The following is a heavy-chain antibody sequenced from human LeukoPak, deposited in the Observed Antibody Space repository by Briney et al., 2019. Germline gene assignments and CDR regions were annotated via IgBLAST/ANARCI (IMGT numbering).Heavy chain of an antibody. D-gene: IGHD2-2*01. CDR2: INHSGST. Sequence: SETLSLTCAVYGGSFSGYYWSWLRQPPGKGLEWIGEINHSGSTNYNPSLKSRVTISVDTSKNQFSLKLSSVTAADTAVYYCARGGYQLLVYYFDYWGQGTLVTVSS. J-gene: IGHJ4*02. CDR1: GGSFSGYY. V-gene: IGHV4-34*01. CDR3: ARGGYQLLVYYFDY.